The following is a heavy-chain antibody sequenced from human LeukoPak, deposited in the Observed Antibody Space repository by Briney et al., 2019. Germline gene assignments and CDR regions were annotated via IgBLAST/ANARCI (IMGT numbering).Heavy chain of an antibody. CDR1: GYTFTSYA. Sequence: ASVKVSCKASGYTFTSYAMHWVRQAPGQRLEWMGWINAGNGNTKYSLKFQGRVTITRDTSASTAYMELSSLRSEDTAVYYCARDYHGSGSWLYYFDYWGQGTLVTVSS. CDR2: INAGNGNT. CDR3: ARDYHGSGSWLYYFDY. J-gene: IGHJ4*02. D-gene: IGHD3-10*01. V-gene: IGHV1-3*01.